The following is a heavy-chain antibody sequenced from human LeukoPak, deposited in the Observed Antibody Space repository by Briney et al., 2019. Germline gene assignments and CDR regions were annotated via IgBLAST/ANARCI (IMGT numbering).Heavy chain of an antibody. D-gene: IGHD5-18*01. CDR2: IGPDDAT. CDR3: AKGNLQLGQDACDI. J-gene: IGHJ3*02. V-gene: IGHV3-23*01. CDR1: GFSLSGNA. Sequence: LPGGSLRLSCAASGFSLSGNAVSWVRQAPGKRPEWVAGIGPDDATFYPASVRGRFTISRDTSQNTMYLQMNNLRAEDTALYYCAKGNLQLGQDACDIWGQGTMVTVSS.